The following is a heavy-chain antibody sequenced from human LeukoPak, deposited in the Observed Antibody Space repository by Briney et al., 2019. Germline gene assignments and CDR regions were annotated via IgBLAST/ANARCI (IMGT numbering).Heavy chain of an antibody. CDR1: GGSISSSSYY. J-gene: IGHJ4*02. D-gene: IGHD3-22*01. Sequence: SETLSLTCTVSGGSISSSSYYWGWIRQPPGKGLEWIGSIYYSGSTYYNPSLKSRVTISVDTSKNQFSLKLSSVTAADTAVYYCARTRRTMIVVPTPEGFDYWGQGTLVTVSS. V-gene: IGHV4-39*01. CDR3: ARTRRTMIVVPTPEGFDY. CDR2: IYYSGST.